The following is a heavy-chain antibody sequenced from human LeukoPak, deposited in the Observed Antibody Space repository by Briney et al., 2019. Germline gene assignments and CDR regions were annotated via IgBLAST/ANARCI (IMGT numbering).Heavy chain of an antibody. CDR3: ARDRVAGTNYYYGMDV. J-gene: IGHJ6*02. D-gene: IGHD6-19*01. CDR1: GFTFSSYG. Sequence: PGGSLRLSCAASGFTFSSYGMHWVRQAPGKGLEWVAVIWYDGSNKYYADSVKGRFTISRDNSKNTLYLQMNSLRAEDTAVYYCARDRVAGTNYYYGMDVWGQGTTVTVSS. V-gene: IGHV3-33*01. CDR2: IWYDGSNK.